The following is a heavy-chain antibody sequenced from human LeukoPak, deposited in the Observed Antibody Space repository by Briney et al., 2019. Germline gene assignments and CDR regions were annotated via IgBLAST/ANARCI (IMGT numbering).Heavy chain of an antibody. J-gene: IGHJ5*02. CDR2: IYHSGST. D-gene: IGHD2/OR15-2a*01. CDR3: ARQGGVFSYWFDP. CDR1: GGSISSNY. Sequence: SETLSLTCTVSGGSISSNYWSWSRQPPGKGLEWIGYIYHSGSTNYSPSLKSRVTISVDTSKNQFSLKLRSVTAADTAVYYCARQGGVFSYWFDPWGQGTLVTVSS. V-gene: IGHV4-59*08.